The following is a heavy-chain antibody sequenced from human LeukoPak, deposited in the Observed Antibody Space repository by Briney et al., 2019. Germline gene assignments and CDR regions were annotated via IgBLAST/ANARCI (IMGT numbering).Heavy chain of an antibody. CDR3: AREVQTLYSSGWFFDY. Sequence: SQTLSLTCTVSGGSISSGGYYWSWIRQHPGKGLEWIGYIYYSGSTYYNPSLKSQVTISVDTSKNQFSLKLSSVTAADTAVYYCAREVQTLYSSGWFFDYWGQGTLVTVSS. CDR1: GGSISSGGYY. D-gene: IGHD6-19*01. V-gene: IGHV4-31*01. J-gene: IGHJ4*02. CDR2: IYYSGST.